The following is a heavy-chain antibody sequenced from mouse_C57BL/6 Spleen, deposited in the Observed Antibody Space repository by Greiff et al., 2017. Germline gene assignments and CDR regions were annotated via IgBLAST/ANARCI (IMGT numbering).Heavy chain of an antibody. CDR2: ISDGGSYT. CDR1: GFTFSSYA. D-gene: IGHD2-4*01. J-gene: IGHJ2*01. Sequence: DVKLEESGGGLVKPGGSLKLSCAASGFTFSSYAMSWVRQTPEKRLEWVATISDGGSYTYYPDNVKGRFTISRDNAKNNLYLQMSHLKSEDTAMYYSAREITTEYWYYCDYWGQGTTLTVSS. CDR3: AREITTEYWYYCDY. V-gene: IGHV5-4*01.